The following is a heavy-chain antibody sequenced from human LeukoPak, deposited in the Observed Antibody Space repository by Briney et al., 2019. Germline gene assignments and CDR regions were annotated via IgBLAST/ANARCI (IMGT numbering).Heavy chain of an antibody. Sequence: GGSLRLSCAASGFIFSDHYMSWIRQAPGKGLEWVSYIGSSVSTRYYADSVKGRFTISRDNGKHSLYLQMNSLRAEDTAVYYCAREGSDFWSGYSKGYFDYWGRGTLVTVSS. V-gene: IGHV3-11*04. CDR2: IGSSVSTR. D-gene: IGHD3-3*01. J-gene: IGHJ4*02. CDR1: GFIFSDHY. CDR3: AREGSDFWSGYSKGYFDY.